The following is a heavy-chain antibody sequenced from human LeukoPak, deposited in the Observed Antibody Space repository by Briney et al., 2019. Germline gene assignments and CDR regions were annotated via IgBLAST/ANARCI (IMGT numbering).Heavy chain of an antibody. D-gene: IGHD2-15*01. J-gene: IGHJ4*02. Sequence: GGSLRLSCAASGFSFSNYDMHWVRQAPGKGLEWVAVIWYDGSNKYYADSVKGRFTISRDNSKNTLYLQMNSLRDDDTAVYYCARVGNGRSWDYWGQGTLVSVSS. V-gene: IGHV3-33*01. CDR1: GFSFSNYD. CDR3: ARVGNGRSWDY. CDR2: IWYDGSNK.